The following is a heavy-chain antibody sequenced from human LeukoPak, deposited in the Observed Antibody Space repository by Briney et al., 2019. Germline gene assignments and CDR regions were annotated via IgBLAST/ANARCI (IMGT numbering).Heavy chain of an antibody. D-gene: IGHD3-10*01. CDR1: GFTFDDYA. J-gene: IGHJ5*02. CDR3: AKDTQLLWFGELRGFDP. CDR2: ISWNSGSI. Sequence: GGSLRLSCAASGFTFDDYAMHWVRQAPGEGLEWVSGISWNSGSIGYADSVKGRFTISRDNAKNSLYLQMNSLRAEDTALYYCAKDTQLLWFGELRGFDPWGQGTLVTVSS. V-gene: IGHV3-9*01.